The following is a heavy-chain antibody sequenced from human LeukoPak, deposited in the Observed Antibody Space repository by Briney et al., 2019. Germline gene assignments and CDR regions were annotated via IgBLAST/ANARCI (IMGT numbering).Heavy chain of an antibody. V-gene: IGHV3-21*01. J-gene: IGHJ5*02. Sequence: GGSLRLSCAASGFTFSSYSMNWVRQAPGKGLEWVSSVSSSSSYIYYADSVKGRFTISRDNAKNSLYLQMNSLRAEDTAVYYCARDLGSSWYRVWFDPWGQGTLVTVSS. CDR3: ARDLGSSWYRVWFDP. CDR2: VSSSSSYI. CDR1: GFTFSSYS. D-gene: IGHD6-13*01.